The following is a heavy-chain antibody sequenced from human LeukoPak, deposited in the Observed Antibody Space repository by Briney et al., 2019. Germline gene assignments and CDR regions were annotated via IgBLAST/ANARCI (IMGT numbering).Heavy chain of an antibody. Sequence: SETLSLTCTVSGGSISSSNNYWGWIRQPPGKGLEWIGSIYYSGSTYYNPSLKSRVTISVDTSKNQFSLKLSSVTAADTAVYYCARGQLWLGRAFDIWGQGTMVTVSS. V-gene: IGHV4-39*01. CDR1: GGSISSSNNY. J-gene: IGHJ3*02. CDR2: IYYSGST. CDR3: ARGQLWLGRAFDI. D-gene: IGHD5-18*01.